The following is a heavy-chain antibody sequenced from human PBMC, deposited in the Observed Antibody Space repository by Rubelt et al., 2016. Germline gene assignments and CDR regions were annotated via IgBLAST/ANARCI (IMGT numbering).Heavy chain of an antibody. CDR3: ARGREQLAEFDY. CDR2: INHSGST. CDR1: GGSFSGYY. J-gene: IGHJ4*02. V-gene: IGHV4-34*01. D-gene: IGHD6-6*01. Sequence: QLQLQESGPGLLKPSETLSLTCAVYGGSFSGYYWSWIRQPPGKGLEWIGEINHSGSTNYNPSLKSRVTISVDTSKNQFSLKLSSVTAADTAVYYCARGREQLAEFDYWGQGTLVTVSS.